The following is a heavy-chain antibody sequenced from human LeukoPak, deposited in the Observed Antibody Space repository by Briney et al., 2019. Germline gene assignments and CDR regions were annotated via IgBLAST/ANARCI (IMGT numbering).Heavy chain of an antibody. J-gene: IGHJ4*02. CDR2: IYPGDSDT. V-gene: IGHV5-51*01. D-gene: IGHD6-19*01. Sequence: GESLKISCKGSGYSFTSYWIGWVRQMPGKGLEWMGIIYPGDSDTRYSPSFQGQVTISADKSISTAYLQWSSLKASDTAMYYCARHRRGIAVAGPGDYWGQGTLVTVSS. CDR1: GYSFTSYW. CDR3: ARHRRGIAVAGPGDY.